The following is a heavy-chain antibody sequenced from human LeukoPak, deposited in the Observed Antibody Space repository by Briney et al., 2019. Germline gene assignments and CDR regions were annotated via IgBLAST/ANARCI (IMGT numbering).Heavy chain of an antibody. CDR3: ARDLSSSHPNRFDY. CDR2: VKPDGSEK. D-gene: IGHD6-13*01. V-gene: IGHV3-7*01. J-gene: IGHJ4*02. CDR1: GFTFSNYW. Sequence: GGSLRLSCAASGFTFSNYWMTWVRQAPGKGLEWVAHVKPDGSEKSYVDSVKGRFTISRDNAQNSLYLQMNSLRAEDTAVYYCARDLSSSHPNRFDYWGQGTLVTVSS.